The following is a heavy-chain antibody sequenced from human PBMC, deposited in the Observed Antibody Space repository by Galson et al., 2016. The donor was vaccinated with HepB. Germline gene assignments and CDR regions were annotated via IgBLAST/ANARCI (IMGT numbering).Heavy chain of an antibody. Sequence: SLRLSCAASGFTFSSYGMHWVRQAPGQGPEWVAVVGYDGGGVYSAAVKGRFTISRDNSKNTVHLQMKRLRADDTAGYYCVSQCSYSWLSPDWGEGTLVTVSS. V-gene: IGHV3-33*03. CDR2: VGYDGGGV. CDR1: GFTFSSYG. CDR3: VSQCSYSWLSPD. D-gene: IGHD3-16*02. J-gene: IGHJ4*02.